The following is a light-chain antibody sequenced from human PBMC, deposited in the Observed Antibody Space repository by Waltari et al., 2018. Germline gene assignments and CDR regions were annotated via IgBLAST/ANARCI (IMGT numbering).Light chain of an antibody. Sequence: QSALTQPASVSGTPGQSITISCSGTTSDVGSYDLVSWYQQHPGEAPKLLICEVFKRPPDTPSRFSGAKSGSTASLTISGLQPEDEADYYCCSYAGRGTYVFGSGTKVTVL. J-gene: IGLJ1*01. CDR1: TSDVGSYDL. CDR2: EVF. V-gene: IGLV2-23*02. CDR3: CSYAGRGTYV.